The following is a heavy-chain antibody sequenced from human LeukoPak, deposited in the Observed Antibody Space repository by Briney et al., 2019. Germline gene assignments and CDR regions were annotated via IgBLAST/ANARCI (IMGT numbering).Heavy chain of an antibody. CDR2: IKSKTDGGTT. V-gene: IGHV3-15*01. J-gene: IGHJ4*02. CDR3: TTVGGDYGDYEFDY. Sequence: PGGSLRLSCAASGFTFSNAWMSWVRQAPGKGLEWVGRIKSKTDGGTTDYAAPVKGRFTISRDDSKNTLYLQMNSLKTENTAVYYCTTVGGDYGDYEFDYWGQGTLVTVSS. D-gene: IGHD4-17*01. CDR1: GFTFSNAW.